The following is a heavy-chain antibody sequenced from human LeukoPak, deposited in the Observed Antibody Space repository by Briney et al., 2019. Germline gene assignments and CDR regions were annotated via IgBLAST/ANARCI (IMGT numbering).Heavy chain of an antibody. V-gene: IGHV4-38-2*02. CDR2: IYHSGST. Sequence: SETLSLTCTVSGYSISSGYYWGWIRQPPGKGLEWIGSIYHSGSTYYNPSLKSRVTISVDTSKNQFSLKLSSVTAADTAVYYCASGDYGAGSPVMRYWGHGTLVIVSS. CDR3: ASGDYGAGSPVMRY. D-gene: IGHD3-10*01. CDR1: GYSISSGYY. J-gene: IGHJ4*01.